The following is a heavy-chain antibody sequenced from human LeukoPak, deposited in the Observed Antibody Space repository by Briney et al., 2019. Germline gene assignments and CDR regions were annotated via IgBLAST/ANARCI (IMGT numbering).Heavy chain of an antibody. V-gene: IGHV4-34*01. CDR1: GGSFSGYY. J-gene: IGHJ6*02. Sequence: PSETLSLTCAVYGGSFSGYYWSWIRQPPGKGLEWIGEINHSGSTNYNPSLKSRVTISVDTSKNQFSLKLSSVTAADTAVYYCASRGGSCYSAWGSCYYYGMDVWGQGTTVTVSS. CDR2: INHSGST. CDR3: ASRGGSCYSAWGSCYYYGMDV. D-gene: IGHD2-15*01.